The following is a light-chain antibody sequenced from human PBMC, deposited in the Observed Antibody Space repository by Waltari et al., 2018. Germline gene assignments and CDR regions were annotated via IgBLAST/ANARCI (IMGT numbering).Light chain of an antibody. CDR3: ALYMGSGIWV. CDR2: KAN. V-gene: IGLV8-61*01. Sequence: SPGGTVTLTCALSSGSLSTTSYATWYQQTPGQAPRTLVYKANARSSGVPDRFSGSILGNTAALTITGAQADDESVYYCALYMGSGIWVFGGGTRLTVL. J-gene: IGLJ3*02. CDR1: SGSLSTTSY.